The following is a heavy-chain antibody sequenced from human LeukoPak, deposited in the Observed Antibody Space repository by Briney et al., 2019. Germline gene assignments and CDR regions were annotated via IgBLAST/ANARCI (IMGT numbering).Heavy chain of an antibody. Sequence: PSETLSLTCTVSGYSITSGYYWSWIRQPPGKGLEWIGYIYYSGSTNYNPSLKSRVTISVDTSKNQFSLKLSSVTAADTAVYYCARHTAEKYNWFDRWGQGTLVTVSS. CDR1: GYSITSGYY. D-gene: IGHD5-24*01. J-gene: IGHJ5*02. CDR2: IYYSGST. V-gene: IGHV4-59*08. CDR3: ARHTAEKYNWFDR.